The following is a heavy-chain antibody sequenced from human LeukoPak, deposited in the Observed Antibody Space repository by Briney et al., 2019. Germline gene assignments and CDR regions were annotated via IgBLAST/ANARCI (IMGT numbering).Heavy chain of an antibody. D-gene: IGHD4-17*01. V-gene: IGHV4-39*01. Sequence: SETLSLTCTVSGDSLGSGMYYWGWIRQAPGKGLTWIGSIYHSGSIFYNASFESRVAMSVDPSNNQFSLRLTSVTAADTAVYYCARLCQVTTFAKFEHWGQGILVTVSS. CDR1: GDSLGSGMYY. J-gene: IGHJ4*02. CDR3: ARLCQVTTFAKFEH. CDR2: IYHSGSI.